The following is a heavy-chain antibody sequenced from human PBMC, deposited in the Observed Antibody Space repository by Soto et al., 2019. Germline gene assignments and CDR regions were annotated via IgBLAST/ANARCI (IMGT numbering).Heavy chain of an antibody. CDR3: ARDTETLGPRASDALDI. J-gene: IGHJ3*02. CDR1: GYTFSAYT. V-gene: IGHV1-3*01. CDR2: INVGSGNT. D-gene: IGHD3-3*02. Sequence: ASVKVSCKAAGYTFSAYTMNWVRQAPGQSLEWMGWINVGSGNTRYSQNFQGRVSITRDTSASTVYMELTGLKSEDTAMYYCARDTETLGPRASDALDIWGQGTMVTVSS.